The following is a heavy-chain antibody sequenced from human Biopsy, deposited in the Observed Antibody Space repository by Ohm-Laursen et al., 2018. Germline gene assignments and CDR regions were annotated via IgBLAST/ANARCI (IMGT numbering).Heavy chain of an antibody. CDR3: AHGSGSYYKWDF. CDR2: VFDRGTT. CDR1: GAFMNNYY. D-gene: IGHD3-10*01. V-gene: IGHV4-4*07. J-gene: IGHJ4*02. Sequence: SETLSLTCTVSGAFMNNYYWTWIRQPAGKGLEWIGHVFDRGTTNYNPSVRSRVTMSEDTSKKQFSLKMTSVTAADTAIYYCAHGSGSYYKWDFWGRGILVTVSS.